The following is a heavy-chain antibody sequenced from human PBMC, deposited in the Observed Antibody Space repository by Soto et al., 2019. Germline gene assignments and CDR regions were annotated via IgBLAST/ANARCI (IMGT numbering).Heavy chain of an antibody. Sequence: QVQLQESGPGLVKPSGTLSLTCAVSGGSISSSNWWCWVRQPPGKGLEWIGEIYHSGSTNYTPSLKSRVIISVDKSKIQLALKMSSVTAADTAVYYCAKDATIQLGVVIIRYGTDVWGQETTVTVSS. CDR3: AKDATIQLGVVIIRYGTDV. J-gene: IGHJ6*02. CDR1: GGSISSSNW. V-gene: IGHV4-4*02. D-gene: IGHD3-3*01. CDR2: IYHSGST.